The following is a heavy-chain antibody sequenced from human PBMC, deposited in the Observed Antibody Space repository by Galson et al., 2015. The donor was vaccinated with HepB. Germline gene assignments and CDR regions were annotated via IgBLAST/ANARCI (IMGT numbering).Heavy chain of an antibody. V-gene: IGHV1-8*01. CDR1: GYTFTSYD. D-gene: IGHD4-17*01. J-gene: IGHJ6*03. CDR3: ARGLGGDYYYYYYYMDV. CDR2: MNPNSGNT. Sequence: SVKVSCKASGYTFTSYDINWVRQATGQGLEWMGWMNPNSGNTGYAQKFQGRATMTRNTSISTAYMELSSLRSEDTAVYYCARGLGGDYYYYYYYMDVWGKGTTVTVSS.